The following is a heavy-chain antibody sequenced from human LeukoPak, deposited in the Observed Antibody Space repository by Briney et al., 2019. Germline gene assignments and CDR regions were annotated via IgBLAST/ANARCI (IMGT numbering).Heavy chain of an antibody. J-gene: IGHJ4*02. CDR1: GFTVSGNY. V-gene: IGHV3-53*01. CDR3: ARDLNDYYDSSGYYYY. D-gene: IGHD3-22*01. Sequence: QPGGSLRLSCAASGFTVSGNYMRWVRQAPGKGLEWVSLIYSGGTTYYADSVKGRFTISRDNSKNTLYLQMNSLRPEDTAVYYCARDLNDYYDSSGYYYYWGQGTLVTVSS. CDR2: IYSGGTT.